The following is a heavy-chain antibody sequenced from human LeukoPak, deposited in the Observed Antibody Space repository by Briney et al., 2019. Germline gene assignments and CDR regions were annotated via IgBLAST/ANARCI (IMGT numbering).Heavy chain of an antibody. Sequence: GRSLRLSCAASGFTFSSYAMHWVRQAPGKGLEWVAVISYDGSNKYYADSVKGRFTISRDNSKNTLYLQMNSLRAEDTAVYYCARDPRGPTGYDSPGRDTFDSWGQGSLVAVSS. CDR3: ARDPRGPTGYDSPGRDTFDS. D-gene: IGHD3-22*01. J-gene: IGHJ4*02. V-gene: IGHV3-30*04. CDR1: GFTFSSYA. CDR2: ISYDGSNK.